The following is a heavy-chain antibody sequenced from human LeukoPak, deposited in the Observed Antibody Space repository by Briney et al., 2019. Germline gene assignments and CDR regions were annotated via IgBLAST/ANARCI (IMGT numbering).Heavy chain of an antibody. CDR1: GFTLSRNA. V-gene: IGHV3-23*01. Sequence: PGGSLRLSCAASGFTLSRNAMSWVRKAPGRGLEWVSAIGGSDDRTDYADSVKGRFTISRDISKNTLYLQMNSLRAEDTAVYFCAKDRFRWAFDYWGQGTLVTVSS. CDR3: AKDRFRWAFDY. D-gene: IGHD5-24*01. J-gene: IGHJ4*02. CDR2: IGGSDDRT.